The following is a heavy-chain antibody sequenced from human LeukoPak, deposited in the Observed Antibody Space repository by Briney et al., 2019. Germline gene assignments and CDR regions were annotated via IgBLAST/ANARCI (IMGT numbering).Heavy chain of an antibody. CDR1: GVTFSSYA. CDR2: ISGSGGST. CDR3: AKDHRKTIYGVLDY. V-gene: IGHV3-23*01. D-gene: IGHD1/OR15-1a*01. Sequence: GGSLRLSCAASGVTFSSYAMSWVRQAPGKGLEWVSAISGSGGSTYYADSVKGRFTISRDNSKTTLYLQMNSLRAEDTAVYYCAKDHRKTIYGVLDYWGQGTLVTVSS. J-gene: IGHJ4*02.